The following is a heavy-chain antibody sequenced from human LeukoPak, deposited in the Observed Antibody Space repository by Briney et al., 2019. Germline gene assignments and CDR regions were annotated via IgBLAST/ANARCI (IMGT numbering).Heavy chain of an antibody. V-gene: IGHV1-69*05. CDR2: IIPIFGTA. Sequence: SVKVSCKASGGTFSSYAISWVRQAPGQGLEWMGGIIPIFGTANYAQKFQGRVTIATDESTSTAYMELSSLRSEDTAVYYCASSWDGYNSPFDYWGQGTLVTVSS. CDR1: GGTFSSYA. D-gene: IGHD5-24*01. J-gene: IGHJ4*02. CDR3: ASSWDGYNSPFDY.